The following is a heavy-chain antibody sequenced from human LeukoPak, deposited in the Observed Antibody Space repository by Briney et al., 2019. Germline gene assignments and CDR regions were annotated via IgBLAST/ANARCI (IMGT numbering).Heavy chain of an antibody. J-gene: IGHJ4*02. CDR2: IIPIFGTA. Sequence: GASVKVSCKASGGTFSSYAISWVRQAPGQGLEWMGGIIPIFGTANYAQKFQGRVTITADESTSTAYMELSSLRSEDTAVYYCARHYCSSGSCYDNWGQGTLVTVSS. CDR3: ARHYCSSGSCYDN. CDR1: GGTFSSYA. V-gene: IGHV1-69*13. D-gene: IGHD2-15*01.